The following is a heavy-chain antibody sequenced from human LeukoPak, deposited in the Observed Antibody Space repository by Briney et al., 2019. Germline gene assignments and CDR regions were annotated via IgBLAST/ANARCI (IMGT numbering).Heavy chain of an antibody. CDR3: ARIRTFDY. V-gene: IGHV3-21*01. J-gene: IGHJ4*02. CDR1: GFTFSSYS. Sequence: GGSLRLSCAASGFTFSSYSMNWVRQAPGKGLEWVSSISRSSRSIYYADSVKGRFTISRDNAKNSLYLHMNSLRAEDTAVYYCARIRTFDYWGQGTLVTVSS. CDR2: ISRSSRSI. D-gene: IGHD3-3*02.